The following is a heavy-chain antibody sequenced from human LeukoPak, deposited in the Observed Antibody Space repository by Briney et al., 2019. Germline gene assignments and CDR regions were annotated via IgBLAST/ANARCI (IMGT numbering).Heavy chain of an antibody. CDR1: GFTFSGSA. J-gene: IGHJ4*02. D-gene: IGHD2-21*02. V-gene: IGHV3-48*03. CDR3: ARSDLLDY. Sequence: GGSLRLSCAASGFTFSGSAMNWVRQAPGKGLEWVSYISGYGRTIYYADSVKGRFTVSRDNAQNSLSLLMNSLRAEDTAVYYCARSDLLDYWGQGTLVTVSS. CDR2: ISGYGRTI.